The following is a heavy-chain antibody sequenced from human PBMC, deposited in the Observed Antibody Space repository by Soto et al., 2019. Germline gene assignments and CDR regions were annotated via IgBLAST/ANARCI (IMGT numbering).Heavy chain of an antibody. CDR2: IWYDGSDE. V-gene: IGHV3-33*01. CDR1: GFTFRNHG. Sequence: HPGGSLRLSCAASGFTFRNHGMHWVRQAPGKGLEWVAVIWYDGSDEYYADSVKGRFTISRDNSKNTLSLQMNSLTAEDTAVYYCARDIASRRFDYWGQGTVVIVSS. J-gene: IGHJ4*02. D-gene: IGHD6-6*01. CDR3: ARDIASRRFDY.